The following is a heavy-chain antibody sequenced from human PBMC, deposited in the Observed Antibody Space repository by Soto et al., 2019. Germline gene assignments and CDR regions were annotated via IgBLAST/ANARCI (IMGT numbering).Heavy chain of an antibody. J-gene: IGHJ4*02. CDR1: GFTFSSYS. CDR2: ISSSSSYI. D-gene: IGHD6-19*01. Sequence: ESGGGLVKPGGSLRLSCAASGFTFSSYSMNWVRQAPGKGLEWVSSISSSSSYIYYADSVKGRFTISRDNAKNSLYLQMNSLRAEDTAVYYCARDLGASSGWYDYWGQGTLVTVSS. V-gene: IGHV3-21*01. CDR3: ARDLGASSGWYDY.